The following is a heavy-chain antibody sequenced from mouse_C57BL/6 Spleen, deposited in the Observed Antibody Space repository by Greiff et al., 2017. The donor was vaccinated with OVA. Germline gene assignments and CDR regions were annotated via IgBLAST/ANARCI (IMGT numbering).Heavy chain of an antibody. V-gene: IGHV1-50*01. D-gene: IGHD1-1*01. CDR1: GYTFTSYW. CDR3: ARSFSYYGSSYDFDV. J-gene: IGHJ1*03. CDR2: IDPSDSNT. Sequence: QVQLQQPGAELVKPGASVKLSCKASGYTFTSYWMQWVKQRPGQGLEWIGEIDPSDSNTNYNQKFKGKATLTVDKSSSTAYMQLSSLTSEDSAVYYGARSFSYYGSSYDFDVWGTGTTVTVSS.